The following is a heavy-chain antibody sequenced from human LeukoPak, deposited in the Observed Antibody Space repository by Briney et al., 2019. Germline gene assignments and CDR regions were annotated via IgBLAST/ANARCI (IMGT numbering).Heavy chain of an antibody. V-gene: IGHV1-2*02. CDR3: ARDGHRGYCSSTSCYDVY. CDR2: INPNSGGT. J-gene: IGHJ4*02. Sequence: ASVKVSCKASGYTFTGYYMHWVRQAPGQGLEWMGWINPNSGGTNYAQKFQGRVTMTRDTSISTAYMELSRLRSDDTAVYYCARDGHRGYCSSTSCYDVYWGQGTLVTVYS. CDR1: GYTFTGYY. D-gene: IGHD2-2*01.